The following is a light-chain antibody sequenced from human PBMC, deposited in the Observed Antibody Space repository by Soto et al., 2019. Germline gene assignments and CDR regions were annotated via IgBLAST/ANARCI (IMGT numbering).Light chain of an antibody. V-gene: IGKV3-11*01. Sequence: EIVLTQAPATVSLSPGERATLSCRASQSVSSYLAWYQQKPGQAPRLLIYDASNRATGIPARFSGSGSGTDLTLTISSLEPEDFAVYYCQQRSNWPSTFGGGTKVEIK. J-gene: IGKJ4*01. CDR3: QQRSNWPST. CDR1: QSVSSY. CDR2: DAS.